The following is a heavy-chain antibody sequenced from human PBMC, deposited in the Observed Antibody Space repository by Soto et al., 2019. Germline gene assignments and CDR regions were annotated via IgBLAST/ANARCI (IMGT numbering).Heavy chain of an antibody. V-gene: IGHV4-30-2*01. D-gene: IGHD3-22*01. CDR1: GGSISSGGYS. Sequence: PSETLSLTCAVSGGSISSGGYSWSWIRQPPGKGLEWIEYIYHSGSTYYNPSLKSRVTISVDRSKNQFSLKLSSVTAADTAVYYCARGADYYNSSGYLDYWGQGXLVTVYS. J-gene: IGHJ4*02. CDR3: ARGADYYNSSGYLDY. CDR2: IYHSGST.